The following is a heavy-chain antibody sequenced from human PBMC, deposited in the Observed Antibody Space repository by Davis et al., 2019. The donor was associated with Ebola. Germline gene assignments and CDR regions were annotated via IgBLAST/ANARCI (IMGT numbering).Heavy chain of an antibody. V-gene: IGHV3-48*02. J-gene: IGHJ4*02. D-gene: IGHD6-19*01. Sequence: PGGSLRLSCAASGFTFSTSSMNWVRQAPGKGLEWVSYINNSGGTIKYADSVKGRFTISRDNAKNSLYLQMNSLRDEDTAVYYCARDQGSGLIFDYWGQGTLVTVSS. CDR3: ARDQGSGLIFDY. CDR2: INNSGGTI. CDR1: GFTFSTSS.